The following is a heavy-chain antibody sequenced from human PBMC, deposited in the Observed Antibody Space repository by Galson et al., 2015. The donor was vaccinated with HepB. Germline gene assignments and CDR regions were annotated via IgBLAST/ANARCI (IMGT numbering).Heavy chain of an antibody. J-gene: IGHJ4*02. D-gene: IGHD3-22*01. CDR3: ARGILGVVITHFDY. Sequence: SLRLSCAASGFTFSSYAMHWVRQAPGKGLEWVAVISYDGSNKYYADSVKGRFTISRDNSKNTLYLQMNSLRAEDTAVYYCARGILGVVITHFDYWGQGTLVTVSS. CDR1: GFTFSSYA. V-gene: IGHV3-30*04. CDR2: ISYDGSNK.